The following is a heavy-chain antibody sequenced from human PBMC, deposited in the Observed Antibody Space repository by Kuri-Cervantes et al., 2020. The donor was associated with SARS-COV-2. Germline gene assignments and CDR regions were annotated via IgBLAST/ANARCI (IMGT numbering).Heavy chain of an antibody. CDR2: INHSGST. CDR1: GYSISSGYY. Sequence: SETLSLTCAVSGYSISSGYYWGWIRQPPGKGLEWVGEINHSGSTNYNPSLKSRVTISVDTSKNQFSLKLSSVTAADTAVYYCAGVTNEYSGARRSSGCYGSPWFDPWGQGTLVTVSS. V-gene: IGHV4-38-2*01. CDR3: AGVTNEYSGARRSSGCYGSPWFDP. D-gene: IGHD6-19*01. J-gene: IGHJ5*02.